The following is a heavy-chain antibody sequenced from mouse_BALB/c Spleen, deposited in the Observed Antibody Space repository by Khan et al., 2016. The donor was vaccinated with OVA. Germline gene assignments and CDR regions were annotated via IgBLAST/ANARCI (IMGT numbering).Heavy chain of an antibody. CDR3: SRNPFAY. CDR2: IDPYASET. CDR1: GYTFTSYW. J-gene: IGHJ3*01. V-gene: IGHV1-59*01. Sequence: QVQLQQPGAELVMPGASVKLSCEASGYTFTSYWMNWVKQSPEQGLEWIGRIDPYASETHYNQNFKEKAILTVDTSSSPAYMIISIRTSEYSAVYYCSRNPFAYWGQGTLVTVSA.